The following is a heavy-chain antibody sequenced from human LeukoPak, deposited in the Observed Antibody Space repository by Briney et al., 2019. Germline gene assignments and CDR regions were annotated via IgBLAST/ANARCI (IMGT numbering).Heavy chain of an antibody. CDR1: GGSFSGYY. V-gene: IGHV4-34*01. CDR3: SRQKTAYDILTGYYFADAFDI. J-gene: IGHJ3*02. Sequence: SETLSLTCAVYGGSFSGYYWSWIRLPPGNGLELIVAINHSGSTNYNPSLKSRVTISVDTSKNQFSLKLSSVTAADTAVFFFSRQKTAYDILTGYYFADAFDIWGQGTMVTVSS. D-gene: IGHD3-9*01. CDR2: INHSGST.